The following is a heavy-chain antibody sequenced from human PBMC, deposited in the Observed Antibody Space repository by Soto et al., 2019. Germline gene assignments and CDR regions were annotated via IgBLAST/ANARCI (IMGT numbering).Heavy chain of an antibody. J-gene: IGHJ6*02. CDR3: ARGAKSPSGYCSGGSCYTRDYYYYGMDV. D-gene: IGHD2-15*01. V-gene: IGHV4-34*01. CDR1: GGSFSGYY. Sequence: QVQLQQWGAGLLKPSETLSLTCAVYGGSFSGYYWSWIRQPPGKGLEWIGEINHSGSTNYNPSLKSRVTISVDTSKNQFSLKLSSVTAADTAVYYCARGAKSPSGYCSGGSCYTRDYYYYGMDVWGQGTTVTVSS. CDR2: INHSGST.